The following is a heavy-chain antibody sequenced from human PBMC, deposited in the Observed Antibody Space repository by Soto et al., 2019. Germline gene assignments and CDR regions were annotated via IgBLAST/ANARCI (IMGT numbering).Heavy chain of an antibody. CDR3: FLGYSSSWKNFFDY. Sequence: QVHVVQSGAEMKRLGSSVKVSCKASGGTYSSYAFNWVRQAPGQGLEWVGGTIPVFQTTNLAQKFQGRVTFSSDERTTTAYMELSRLTSEDSAVYFCFLGYSSSWKNFFDYWGQGTLVSVTS. CDR2: TIPVFQTT. J-gene: IGHJ4*02. V-gene: IGHV1-69*01. CDR1: GGTYSSYA. D-gene: IGHD3-10*01.